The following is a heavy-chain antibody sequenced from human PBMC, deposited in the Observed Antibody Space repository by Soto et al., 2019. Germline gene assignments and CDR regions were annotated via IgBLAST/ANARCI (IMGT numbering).Heavy chain of an antibody. J-gene: IGHJ6*02. Sequence: GESLKISCKGSGYSFTSYWIGWVRQMPGKGLAWMGIIYPGDSDTRYSPSFQGQVTISADKTISPAYLQWSSLKASDTAMYYCARHKGDCCPTSYYYGMDVWGQGTTVTVSS. CDR3: ARHKGDCCPTSYYYGMDV. CDR1: GYSFTSYW. V-gene: IGHV5-51*01. D-gene: IGHD2-21*02. CDR2: IYPGDSDT.